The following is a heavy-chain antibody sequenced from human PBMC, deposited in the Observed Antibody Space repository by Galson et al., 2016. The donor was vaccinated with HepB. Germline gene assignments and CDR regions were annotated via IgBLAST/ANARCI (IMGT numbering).Heavy chain of an antibody. Sequence: SETLSLTCDVPGRSPSDGTYYWGWIRQPPGKGLEWIGSIYNSGSGSTYYNPSLKSRVTMSIDTSKNQFSLKVDSVTAADTAVYFCSRGLDAYKAGNYWGQGTLVTVAA. J-gene: IGHJ4*02. CDR2: IYNSGSGST. CDR3: SRGLDAYKAGNY. V-gene: IGHV4-39*01. D-gene: IGHD5-24*01. CDR1: GRSPSDGTYY.